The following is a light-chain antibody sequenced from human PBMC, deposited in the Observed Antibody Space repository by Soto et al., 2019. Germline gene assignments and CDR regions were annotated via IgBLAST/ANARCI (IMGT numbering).Light chain of an antibody. CDR2: AAS. V-gene: IGKV1-39*01. CDR3: QQSYSTSWT. CDR1: QSISSY. J-gene: IGKJ1*01. Sequence: DIQMTQSPSSLSASVGDRVTNTCRASQSISSYLNWYQQKPGKAPKLLIYAASSLQSGVPSRFSGSGSGTDFTLTISSLQPEDFATYYCQQSYSTSWTFGQGTKVDIK.